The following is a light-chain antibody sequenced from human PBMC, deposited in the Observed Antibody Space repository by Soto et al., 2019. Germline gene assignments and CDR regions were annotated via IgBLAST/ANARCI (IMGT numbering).Light chain of an antibody. CDR2: KIS. CDR1: QGPVDSDGNTY. CDR3: MQGRHWPYT. V-gene: IGKV2-30*01. Sequence: DVVMTQSPLSLSVTLGQPASISCTSGQGPVDSDGNTYLSWFQQRPGQSPRRLIYKISNRASGVPDRFSGGGSGTDFTLKISRVEAEDVGVYYCMQGRHWPYTFGQGTKLEIK. J-gene: IGKJ2*01.